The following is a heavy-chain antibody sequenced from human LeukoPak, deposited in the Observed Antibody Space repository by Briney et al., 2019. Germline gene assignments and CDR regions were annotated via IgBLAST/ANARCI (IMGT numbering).Heavy chain of an antibody. CDR3: ARGGTSVAGTFDY. V-gene: IGHV3-64*01. J-gene: IGHJ4*02. CDR1: GFTFSSYA. D-gene: IGHD6-19*01. CDR2: ISSNGGST. Sequence: GGSLRLSCAASGFTFSSYAMHWVRQAPGKGLEYVSAISSNGGSTYYANSVKGRFTISRDNSKSTLYLQMGSLRAEDMAVYYCARGGTSVAGTFDYWGQGTLVTVSS.